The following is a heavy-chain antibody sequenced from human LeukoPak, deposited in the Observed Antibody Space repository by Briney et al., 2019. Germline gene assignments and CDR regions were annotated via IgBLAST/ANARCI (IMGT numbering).Heavy chain of an antibody. V-gene: IGHV4-4*02. CDR1: GASISRTNW. Sequence: PSETLSLTCAVSGASISRTNWWSWVRQTPGKGLEWIGEIYHSGSTNYNPSLKSRVTISIDKSKNQFSLNLTSVTAADTAVYYCARDRDLVVHQPSYWGQGTLVTVSS. D-gene: IGHD2-15*01. CDR3: ARDRDLVVHQPSY. J-gene: IGHJ4*02. CDR2: IYHSGST.